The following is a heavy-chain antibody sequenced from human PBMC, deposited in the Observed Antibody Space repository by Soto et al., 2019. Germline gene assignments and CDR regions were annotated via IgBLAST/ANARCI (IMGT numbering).Heavy chain of an antibody. Sequence: ASVKVSCKASGYTFTSYAMHWVRQAPGQRLEWMGWINAGNGNTKYSQKFQGRVTITRETSASAAYMELSSLRSEDKAVYYCAREHSGGITIFDNGMDVWGQGNTVTVSS. CDR3: AREHSGGITIFDNGMDV. CDR2: INAGNGNT. D-gene: IGHD3-3*01. V-gene: IGHV1-3*01. CDR1: GYTFTSYA. J-gene: IGHJ6*02.